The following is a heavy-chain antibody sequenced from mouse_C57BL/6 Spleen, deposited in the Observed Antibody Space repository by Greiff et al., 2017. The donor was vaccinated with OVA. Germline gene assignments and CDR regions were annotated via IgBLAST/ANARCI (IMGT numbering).Heavy chain of an antibody. CDR3: TLWDLDY. Sequence: VQLQQSGAELVRPGASVKLSCTASGFNIKDDYMHWVKQRPEQGLEWIGWIDPENGDTEYASEFQGKATITADTSSNTAYLQLSSRTTEDTAVYYCTLWDLDYWGQGTTLTVSS. D-gene: IGHD1-1*02. J-gene: IGHJ2*01. CDR1: GFNIKDDY. V-gene: IGHV14-4*01. CDR2: IDPENGDT.